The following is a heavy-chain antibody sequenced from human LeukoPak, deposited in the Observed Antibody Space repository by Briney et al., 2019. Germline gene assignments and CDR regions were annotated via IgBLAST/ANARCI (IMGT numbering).Heavy chain of an antibody. D-gene: IGHD3-10*01. Sequence: PSETLSLTCAVHGGSFSGYYWSWIRQPPGEGLEWIGEINQSGDTNYNPSLESRVTVSVDTSKHQFSLKVTSVTARDTAVYYCARGPAGSSPYWGQGTLVTVSS. CDR2: INQSGDT. J-gene: IGHJ4*02. CDR1: GGSFSGYY. CDR3: ARGPAGSSPY. V-gene: IGHV4-34*01.